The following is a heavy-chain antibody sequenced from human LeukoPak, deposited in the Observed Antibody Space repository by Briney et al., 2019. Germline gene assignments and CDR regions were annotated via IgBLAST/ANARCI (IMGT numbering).Heavy chain of an antibody. D-gene: IGHD2-2*01. CDR1: GYTFTSYY. CDR2: INPSGGST. CDR3: AREEDGSSTSMLPGYLDN. J-gene: IGHJ4*02. Sequence: SVTVSFKASGYTFTSYYMHWVRQAPGQGLEWMGMINPSGGSTSYAQKFQGRVTMTRDTSTSTVYMELSSLRSEDTAVYYCAREEDGSSTSMLPGYLDNVGQEWLVTVSS. V-gene: IGHV1-46*01.